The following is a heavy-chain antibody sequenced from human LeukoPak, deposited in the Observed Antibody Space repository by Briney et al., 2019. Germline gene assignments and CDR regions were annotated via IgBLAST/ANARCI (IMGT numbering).Heavy chain of an antibody. Sequence: GGSLRLSCAASGFTFSSYAMSWVRQAPGKGLEWVSAISGSGGSTYYADSVKGRFTISRDNSKNTLYLQMNSLRAEDTAVYYCARDASNYLRRRAQNHFDYWGQGTLVTVSS. J-gene: IGHJ4*02. CDR1: GFTFSSYA. CDR3: ARDASNYLRRRAQNHFDY. D-gene: IGHD4-11*01. CDR2: ISGSGGST. V-gene: IGHV3-23*01.